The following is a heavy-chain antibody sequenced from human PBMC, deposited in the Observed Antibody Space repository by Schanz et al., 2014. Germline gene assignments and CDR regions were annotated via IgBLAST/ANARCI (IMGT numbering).Heavy chain of an antibody. Sequence: QVQLVESGGGVVQPGRSLRLSCAASGFTFSNHGMHWVRQSPGKGLEWVALIWYDGSHKDYADSVKGRFTISRDNSKDTLYLQMSGLTPEDTAVYYCVPMSIAAHWGQGTLVTVSS. CDR1: GFTFSNHG. CDR3: VPMSIAAH. CDR2: IWYDGSHK. D-gene: IGHD6-6*01. J-gene: IGHJ4*02. V-gene: IGHV3-33*01.